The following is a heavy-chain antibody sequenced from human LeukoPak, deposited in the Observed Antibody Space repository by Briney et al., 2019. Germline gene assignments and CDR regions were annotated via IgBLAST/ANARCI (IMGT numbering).Heavy chain of an antibody. J-gene: IGHJ4*02. D-gene: IGHD1-1*01. CDR1: GFTFSSYT. V-gene: IGHV3-21*04. CDR3: ARDPELERRAFDY. CDR2: ISGTSSYT. Sequence: GGSLRLSCAASGFTFSSYTMKWVRQAPGKGLEWVSSISGTSSYTYYGDSVQGRFTVSRDNAKNSLYLQMNSLRAEDTAVYYCARDPELERRAFDYWGQGTLVTVSS.